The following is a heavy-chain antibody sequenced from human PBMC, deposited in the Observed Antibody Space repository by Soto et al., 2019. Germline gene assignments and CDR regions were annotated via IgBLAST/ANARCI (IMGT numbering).Heavy chain of an antibody. J-gene: IGHJ4*02. Sequence: EVQLVESGGGLVQPGGSLRLSCAASGFTFTNYWMSWVRQAPGKGLEWVASIKEDGSQRIYVDCVKGRFPISRDNAKNSLYLQMNSLRAEETAVYYCATHADWRHEYWGQVTLVTVSS. CDR2: IKEDGSQR. D-gene: IGHD3-9*01. CDR3: ATHADWRHEY. V-gene: IGHV3-7*01. CDR1: GFTFTNYW.